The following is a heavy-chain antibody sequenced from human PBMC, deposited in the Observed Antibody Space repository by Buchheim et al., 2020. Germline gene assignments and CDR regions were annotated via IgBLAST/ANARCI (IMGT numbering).Heavy chain of an antibody. D-gene: IGHD6-13*01. J-gene: IGHJ4*02. V-gene: IGHV4-34*01. CDR3: ARGVGSSWYSVQG. CDR1: GGSFSGYY. CDR2: INHSGST. Sequence: QVQLQQWGAGLLKPSETLSLTCAVYGGSFSGYYWSWIRQPPGKGLEWIGEINHSGSTNYNPSLKRRVTIPVDTSKNQFSLKLSSVTAADTAVYYCARGVGSSWYSVQGWGQGTL.